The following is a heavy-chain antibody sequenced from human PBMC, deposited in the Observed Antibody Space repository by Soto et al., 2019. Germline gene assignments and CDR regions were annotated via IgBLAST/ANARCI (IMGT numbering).Heavy chain of an antibody. J-gene: IGHJ6*02. CDR2: ISTYNGNT. CDR3: ARDLSSSWYRNYYYGMDV. D-gene: IGHD6-13*01. Sequence: ASVKVTSKASCYTFTSYGISWLRQAPGQGLEWMGWISTYNGNTNYAQKLQGRVTMTTDTSTSTAYMELRSLRSDDTAVYYCARDLSSSWYRNYYYGMDVWGQGTTVTSP. V-gene: IGHV1-18*04. CDR1: CYTFTSYG.